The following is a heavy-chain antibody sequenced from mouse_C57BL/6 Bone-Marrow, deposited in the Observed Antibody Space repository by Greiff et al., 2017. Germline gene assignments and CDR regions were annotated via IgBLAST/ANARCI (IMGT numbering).Heavy chain of an antibody. V-gene: IGHV1-55*01. J-gene: IGHJ1*03. Sequence: VQLQQPGAELVKPGASVKMSCKASGYTFTSYWITWVKQRPGQGLEWIGDIYPGSGSTTYNEKFKSKATLTVDTSSSTAYMQLSSLTSEDSAVYYCARPYYSNYGYFDVWGTGTTVTVSS. CDR3: ARPYYSNYGYFDV. D-gene: IGHD2-5*01. CDR1: GYTFTSYW. CDR2: IYPGSGST.